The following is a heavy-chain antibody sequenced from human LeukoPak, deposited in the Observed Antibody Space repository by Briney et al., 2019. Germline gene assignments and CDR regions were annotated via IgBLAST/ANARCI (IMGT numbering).Heavy chain of an antibody. V-gene: IGHV4-4*07. CDR2: ISTTGYL. CDR3: ARDRRHSYGSDLQW. D-gene: IGHD5-18*01. J-gene: IGHJ4*02. CDR1: GDPISTNQ. Sequence: SETLSLTCSVSGDPISTNQWIWIRQTAEKGLEWIGRISTTGYLFYNPSLKSRVFMSVDESKSLFSLELTSVSAADTAIYYCARDRRHSYGSDLQWWGQGILVTVSS.